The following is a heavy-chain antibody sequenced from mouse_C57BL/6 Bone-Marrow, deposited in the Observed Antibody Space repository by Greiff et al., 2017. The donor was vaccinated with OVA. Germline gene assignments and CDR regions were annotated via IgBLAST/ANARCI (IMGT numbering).Heavy chain of an antibody. CDR1: GYTFTDYY. CDR3: AREDYERDAMDY. CDR2: INPYNGGT. Sequence: EVQLQQSGPVLVKPGASVKMSCKASGYTFTDYYMNWVKQSHGKSLEWIGVINPYNGGTSYNQKFKGKATLTVDKSSSTAYMELNSLTSEDSAVYYCAREDYERDAMDYWGQGTSVTVSS. V-gene: IGHV1-19*01. D-gene: IGHD2-4*01. J-gene: IGHJ4*01.